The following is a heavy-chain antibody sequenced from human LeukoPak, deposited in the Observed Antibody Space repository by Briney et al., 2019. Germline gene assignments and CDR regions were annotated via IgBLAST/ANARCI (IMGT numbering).Heavy chain of an antibody. CDR1: GFHFRTYG. Sequence: GGSLRLSCVTSGFHFRTYGMSWVRQAPGKGLEWVSGIPSGGSNTYYADSVKGRFTISRDNTESTLYLQMNSLRAEDTAVYYCAKDSQHYDFWSRYKQYDYHYMDVWGKGTTVIVSS. V-gene: IGHV3-23*01. J-gene: IGHJ6*03. D-gene: IGHD3-3*01. CDR3: AKDSQHYDFWSRYKQYDYHYMDV. CDR2: IPSGGSNT.